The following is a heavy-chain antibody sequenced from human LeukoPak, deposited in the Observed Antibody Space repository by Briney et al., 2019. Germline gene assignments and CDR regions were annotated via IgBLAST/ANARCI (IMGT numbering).Heavy chain of an antibody. CDR2: IWYDGSNK. CDR3: ARESGYNPEPVAFDI. D-gene: IGHD5-12*01. Sequence: PGGSLRLSCAASGFTFSSYGMHWVRQAPGKGLEWVAVIWYDGSNKYYADSVKGRFTISRDNSKNTLYLQMNSLRAEDTAVYYCARESGYNPEPVAFDIWGQGTTVTVSS. V-gene: IGHV3-33*01. CDR1: GFTFSSYG. J-gene: IGHJ3*02.